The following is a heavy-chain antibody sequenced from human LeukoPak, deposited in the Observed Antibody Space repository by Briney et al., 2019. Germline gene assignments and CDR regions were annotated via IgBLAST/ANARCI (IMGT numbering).Heavy chain of an antibody. CDR1: GDSVSSYY. CDR3: ARDGVGATGLDY. D-gene: IGHD1-26*01. Sequence: SETLSLTCTVSGDSVSSYYWSWIRQPPGNGLEWIGYIHYSGSTNYNPSLKSRVTISGDTSKNQFSLKLSSVTAADTAVYYCARDGVGATGLDYWGQGTLVTVSS. V-gene: IGHV4-59*02. J-gene: IGHJ4*02. CDR2: IHYSGST.